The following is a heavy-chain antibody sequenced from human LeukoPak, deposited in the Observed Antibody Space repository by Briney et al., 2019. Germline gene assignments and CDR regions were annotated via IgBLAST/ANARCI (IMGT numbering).Heavy chain of an antibody. D-gene: IGHD1-1*01. CDR3: ARHDPDYYFDY. V-gene: IGHV4-34*01. Sequence: SSETLSLTCAVYGGSFSGYYWSWIRQPPGKGLEWIGEINHSGSTYYNPSLKSRVTISVDTSKNQFSLKLSSVTAADTAVYYCARHDPDYYFDYWGQGTLVTVSS. CDR2: INHSGST. CDR1: GGSFSGYY. J-gene: IGHJ4*02.